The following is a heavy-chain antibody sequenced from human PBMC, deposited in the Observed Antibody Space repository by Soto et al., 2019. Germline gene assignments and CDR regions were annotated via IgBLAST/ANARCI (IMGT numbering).Heavy chain of an antibody. CDR3: ARGDSTDCSNGVCSFFYNHDMDV. CDR1: GYTFITYG. J-gene: IGHJ6*02. V-gene: IGHV1-18*01. Sequence: ASVKVSCKASGYTFITYGVTWVRQAPGQGLEWMGWITPYNGKTHYAQKFQDRVTMTTDTAATTAYMELRSLTSDDSAIYYCARGDSTDCSNGVCSFFYNHDMDVWGQGTTVTVSS. CDR2: ITPYNGKT. D-gene: IGHD2-8*01.